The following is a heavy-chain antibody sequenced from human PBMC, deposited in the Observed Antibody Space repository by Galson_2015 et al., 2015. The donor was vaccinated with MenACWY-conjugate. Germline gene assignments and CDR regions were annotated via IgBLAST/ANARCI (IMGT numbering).Heavy chain of an antibody. J-gene: IGHJ4*02. V-gene: IGHV1-18*01. Sequence: SVKVSCKAAGYTFSNYHVTWVRQAPGQVLEWMGWISGHNANTRYAVNFQGRVTMTTDTSTTTAYMELRRLRSDDTAIYYCARHSTDLSLDSWGQGTLVTVAS. D-gene: IGHD1-26*01. CDR3: ARHSTDLSLDS. CDR1: GYTFSNYH. CDR2: ISGHNANT.